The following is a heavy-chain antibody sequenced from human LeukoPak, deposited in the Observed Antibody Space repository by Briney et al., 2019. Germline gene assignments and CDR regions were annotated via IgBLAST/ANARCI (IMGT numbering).Heavy chain of an antibody. CDR3: ARTGTTTFRWFDP. V-gene: IGHV3-30*03. D-gene: IGHD1-7*01. CDR2: MSYDGFNK. J-gene: IGHJ5*02. CDR1: GFTFSSYA. Sequence: PGRSLRLSCAASGFTFSSYAMHWVRQSLGKGLEWVAVMSYDGFNKYYADSVKGRFTISRDNSKNTLYLQMNSLRAEDTAVYYCARTGTTTFRWFDPWGQGTLVTVSS.